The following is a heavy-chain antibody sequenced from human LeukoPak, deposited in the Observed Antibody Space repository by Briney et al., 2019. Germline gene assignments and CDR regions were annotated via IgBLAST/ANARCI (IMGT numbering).Heavy chain of an antibody. D-gene: IGHD5-18*01. CDR2: IYYSGST. V-gene: IGHV4-59*01. CDR1: GGSISSYY. J-gene: IGHJ3*02. Sequence: SETLSLTCTVSGGSISSYYWSWVRQPPGKGLEWIGYIYYSGSTNYNPSLKSRVTISVDTSKNQFSLKLSSVTAADTAVYYCARASEGYYAFDIWGQGTMVTVSS. CDR3: ARASEGYYAFDI.